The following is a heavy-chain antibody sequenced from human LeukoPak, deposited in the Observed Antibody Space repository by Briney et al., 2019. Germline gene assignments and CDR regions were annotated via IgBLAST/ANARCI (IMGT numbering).Heavy chain of an antibody. D-gene: IGHD2-15*01. J-gene: IGHJ6*02. Sequence: GGSLRLSCAASGFTFSRYGMRWVRQAPGKGLEWVAVISYDGSKKYYADSVKGRLTISRDNSKNTLYLQMNSLRAEGTAVYYCAKALICSGGSCYSYYYYGVDVWGQGTTVTVSS. CDR3: AKALICSGGSCYSYYYYGVDV. CDR1: GFTFSRYG. CDR2: ISYDGSKK. V-gene: IGHV3-30*18.